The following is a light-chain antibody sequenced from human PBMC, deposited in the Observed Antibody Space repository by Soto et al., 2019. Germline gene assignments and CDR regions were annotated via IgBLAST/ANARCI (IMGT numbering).Light chain of an antibody. CDR2: DNR. Sequence: QSVLTQPPSVSGAPGQRVTISCTGSSSNIGAGYDVHWYQQLPGTAPKLLIYDNRFRPSGVPDRFSGSKSGTSASLAITGLQAEDEADYYCQSYDNRLSGVVFGGGTQLTVL. J-gene: IGLJ2*01. V-gene: IGLV1-40*01. CDR3: QSYDNRLSGVV. CDR1: SSNIGAGYD.